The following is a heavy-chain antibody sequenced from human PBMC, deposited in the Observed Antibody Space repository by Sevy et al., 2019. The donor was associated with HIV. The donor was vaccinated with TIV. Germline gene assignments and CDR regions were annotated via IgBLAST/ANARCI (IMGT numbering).Heavy chain of an antibody. D-gene: IGHD1-26*01. CDR3: ARRTDTGRIVGATDAFDI. Sequence: SETLSLTCTVSGGSISSYYWSWIRQPPGKGLEWIGYIYYSGSTNYNPSLKSRVTISVDTSKNQFSLKLSSVTAAATAVYYCARRTDTGRIVGATDAFDIWGQGTMVTVSS. V-gene: IGHV4-59*01. CDR2: IYYSGST. J-gene: IGHJ3*02. CDR1: GGSISSYY.